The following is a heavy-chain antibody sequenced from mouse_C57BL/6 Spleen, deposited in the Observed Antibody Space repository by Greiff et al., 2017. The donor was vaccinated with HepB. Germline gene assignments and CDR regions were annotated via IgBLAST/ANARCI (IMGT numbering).Heavy chain of an antibody. J-gene: IGHJ4*01. CDR3: ARHGNLYYYAMDY. D-gene: IGHD2-1*01. V-gene: IGHV5-17*01. CDR2: ISSGSSTI. Sequence: EVQLVESGGGLVKPGGSLKLSCAASGFTFSDYGMHWVRQAPEKGLEWVAYISSGSSTIYYADTVKGRFTISRDNAKNTLFLQMTSLRSEDTAMYYCARHGNLYYYAMDYWGQRTSVTVSS. CDR1: GFTFSDYG.